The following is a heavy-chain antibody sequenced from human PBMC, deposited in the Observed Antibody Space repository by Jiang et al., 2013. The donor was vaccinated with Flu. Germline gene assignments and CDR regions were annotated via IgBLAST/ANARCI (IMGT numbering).Heavy chain of an antibody. J-gene: IGHJ1*01. Sequence: GAEVKKPGASVKVSCNASGYTFTGYYIHWVRQAPGQGLEWMGWINPDSGVTKYAQQFRGRVTMTRDTSATTVYVELSRLGFDDTAFYYCASGDYHSGDFQYFQHWAGAPWSPSPQ. CDR3: ASGDYHSGDFQYFQH. D-gene: IGHD3-22*01. CDR1: GYTFTGYY. V-gene: IGHV1-2*02. CDR2: INPDSGVT.